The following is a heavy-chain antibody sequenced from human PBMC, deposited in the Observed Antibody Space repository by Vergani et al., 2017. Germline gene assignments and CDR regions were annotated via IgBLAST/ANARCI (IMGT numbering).Heavy chain of an antibody. D-gene: IGHD6-19*01. Sequence: QVQLVQSGAEVKKPGASVKVSCKASGYTFTGYYMHWVRQAPGQGLEWMGGIIPIFGTANYAQKFQGRVTITADESTSTAYMELSSLRSEDTAVYYCARQSRIAVAASNYWGQGTLVTVSS. CDR3: ARQSRIAVAASNY. CDR2: IIPIFGTA. V-gene: IGHV1-69*01. CDR1: GYTFTGYY. J-gene: IGHJ4*02.